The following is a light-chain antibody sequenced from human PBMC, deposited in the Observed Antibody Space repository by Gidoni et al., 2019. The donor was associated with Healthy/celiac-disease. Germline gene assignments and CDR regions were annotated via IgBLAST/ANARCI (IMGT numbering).Light chain of an antibody. V-gene: IGKV3-11*01. Sequence: IVLTQSPSTLSLSAVDRATLSSRGSPSVSSYLAWYQQKPGQAPRLLIYDASNRATGIPARFSGSGSGTDFTLTISSLEPEDFAVYYCQQRSNWPSITFGQGTRLEIK. CDR2: DAS. CDR1: PSVSSY. CDR3: QQRSNWPSIT. J-gene: IGKJ5*01.